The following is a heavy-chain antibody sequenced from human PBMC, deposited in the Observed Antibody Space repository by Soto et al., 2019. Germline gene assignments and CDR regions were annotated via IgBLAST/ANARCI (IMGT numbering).Heavy chain of an antibody. D-gene: IGHD2-2*01. CDR3: AKDRVRYCSSTSCYSEPDV. Sequence: GGSLRLSCAASGFTFSSYAMSWVRQAPGKGLEWVSAISGSGGSTYYADSVKGRFTISRDNSKNTLYLQMNSLRAEDTAVYYCAKDRVRYCSSTSCYSEPDVWGQGTTVTAP. CDR2: ISGSGGST. CDR1: GFTFSSYA. J-gene: IGHJ6*02. V-gene: IGHV3-23*01.